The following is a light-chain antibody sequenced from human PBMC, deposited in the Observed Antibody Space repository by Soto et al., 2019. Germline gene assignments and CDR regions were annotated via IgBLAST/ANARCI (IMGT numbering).Light chain of an antibody. V-gene: IGKV3-15*01. J-gene: IGKJ1*01. CDR1: QSINSN. CDR3: QQYNNWWT. Sequence: VITQSPSTLSVSPFYITTLSFTASQSINSNLAWYQQRPGQAPRLLIYGASTRATGIPARFSGSGSGTEFTLTISSLQSEDFAVYYCQQYNNWWTFGQGTKVDIK. CDR2: GAS.